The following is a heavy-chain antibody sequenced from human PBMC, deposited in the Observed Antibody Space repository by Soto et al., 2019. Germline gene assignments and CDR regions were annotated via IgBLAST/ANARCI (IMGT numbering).Heavy chain of an antibody. D-gene: IGHD4-17*01. CDR1: GGSISSYY. CDR3: ARHDDDYGDIYYFDY. V-gene: IGHV4-59*08. J-gene: IGHJ4*02. CDR2: IYYSGST. Sequence: SETLSHTCTFSGGSISSYYWSWIRQPPGKGLEWIGYIYYSGSTNYNPSLKSRVTISVDTSKNQFSLKLSSVTAADTAVYYCARHDDDYGDIYYFDYWGQGTLVTVSS.